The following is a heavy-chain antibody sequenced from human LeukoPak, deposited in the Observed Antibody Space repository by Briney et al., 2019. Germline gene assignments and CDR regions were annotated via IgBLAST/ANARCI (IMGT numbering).Heavy chain of an antibody. V-gene: IGHV3-30*19. Sequence: GGSLRLSRAPSRFSPSSYSMHCVRATPARGAGSVVSIYPEGSNKEYADSSRDRYPNSRDNSKNTLYLYINTLRARDRPVFTCARGSGFAGTQRGDYWGEGTLVTVSS. CDR3: ARGSGFAGTQRGDY. D-gene: IGHD3/OR15-3a*01. J-gene: IGHJ4*02. CDR2: IYPEGSNK. CDR1: RFSPSSYS.